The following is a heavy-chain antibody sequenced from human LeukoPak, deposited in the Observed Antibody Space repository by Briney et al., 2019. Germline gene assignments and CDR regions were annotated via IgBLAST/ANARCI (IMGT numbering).Heavy chain of an antibody. V-gene: IGHV4-31*03. J-gene: IGHJ5*02. D-gene: IGHD3-22*01. CDR1: GGSISSGGYY. CDR3: ARGDSGGYYYDA. CDR2: IYYSGST. Sequence: SETLSLTCTVSGGSISSGGYYWSWIRQHPGKGLEWIGYIYYSGSTYYNPSLKSRVTISVDTSKNQFSLKLSSVTAADTAVYYCARGDSGGYYYDAWGQGTLVTVSS.